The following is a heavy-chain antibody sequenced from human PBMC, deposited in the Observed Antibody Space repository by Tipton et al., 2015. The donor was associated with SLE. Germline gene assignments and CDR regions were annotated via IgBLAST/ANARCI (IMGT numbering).Heavy chain of an antibody. CDR1: GGSITSDYYF. CDR2: IYYTGTT. J-gene: IGHJ4*02. D-gene: IGHD2-21*02. Sequence: GLVKPSETLSLTCTVSGGSITSDYYFWGWIRQSPGKGLEWIGSIYYTGTTYYNPSLKSRVTISVDASKNQFSLTLSSVTAEDTAVYYCAREGDYYFDYWGQGTLVTVSS. V-gene: IGHV4-39*07. CDR3: AREGDYYFDY.